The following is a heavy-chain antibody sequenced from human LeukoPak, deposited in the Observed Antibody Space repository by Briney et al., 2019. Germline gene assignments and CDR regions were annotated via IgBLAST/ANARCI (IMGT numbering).Heavy chain of an antibody. D-gene: IGHD3-10*01. CDR2: IYYSGST. J-gene: IGHJ6*03. V-gene: IGHV4-61*08. CDR3: ARSYRYYYGSGSYYDSYYYYYMDV. Sequence: SETLSLTCSVSGGSISSGGYYWSWIRQPPGKGLEWIGYIYYSGSTNYNPSLKSRVTISVDTSKNQFSLKLSSVTAADTAVYYCARSYRYYYGSGSYYDSYYYYYMDVWGKGTTVTISS. CDR1: GGSISSGGYY.